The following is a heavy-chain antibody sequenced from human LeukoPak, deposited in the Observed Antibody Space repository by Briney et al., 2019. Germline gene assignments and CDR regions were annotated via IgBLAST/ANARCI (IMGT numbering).Heavy chain of an antibody. CDR3: VKDFGRNLGGPGY. CDR1: GFTFSSYA. V-gene: IGHV3-23*01. D-gene: IGHD3-10*01. Sequence: GGSLRLSCAASGFTFSSYAMSWVRQAPGGGLEWVSGIGGDGGGGTYYAESVKGRFAISRDNSRSTLYLQMNSLRAEDTAVYYCVKDFGRNLGGPGYWGRGTLVTVSS. J-gene: IGHJ4*02. CDR2: IGGDGGGGT.